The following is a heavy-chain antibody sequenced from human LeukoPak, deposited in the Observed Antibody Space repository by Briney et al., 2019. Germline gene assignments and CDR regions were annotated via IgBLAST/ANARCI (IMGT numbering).Heavy chain of an antibody. CDR3: ARILQGYYYDSSGYYDAFDI. Sequence: SETLSLTCTVSGGSISSDYWSWIRQPPGKGLEWIGYIYYSGSTNYNPSLKSRVTISVDTSKNQFSLKLSSVTAADTAVYYCARILQGYYYDSSGYYDAFDIWGQGTMVTVSS. CDR1: GGSISSDY. CDR2: IYYSGST. V-gene: IGHV4-59*01. D-gene: IGHD3-22*01. J-gene: IGHJ3*02.